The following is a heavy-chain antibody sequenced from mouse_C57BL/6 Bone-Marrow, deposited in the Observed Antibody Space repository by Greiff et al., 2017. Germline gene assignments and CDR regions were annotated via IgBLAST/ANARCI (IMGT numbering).Heavy chain of an antibody. J-gene: IGHJ2*01. CDR1: GFTFSSYT. Sequence: EVKLVESGGGLVKPGRSLKLSCAASGFTFSSYTMSWVRQTPEKRLEWVATISGGGGNTYYPDSVKGRFTISRDNAKNTLYLQMSSLRSEDTALYYCAGSYYGSSYKRKSYYFDYWGQGTTLTVSS. V-gene: IGHV5-9*01. CDR2: ISGGGGNT. D-gene: IGHD1-1*01. CDR3: AGSYYGSSYKRKSYYFDY.